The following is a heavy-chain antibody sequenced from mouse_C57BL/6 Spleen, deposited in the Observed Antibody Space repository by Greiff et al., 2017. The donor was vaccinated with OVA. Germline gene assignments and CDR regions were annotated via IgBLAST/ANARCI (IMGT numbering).Heavy chain of an antibody. V-gene: IGHV5-15*01. J-gene: IGHJ1*03. Sequence: EVQGVESGGGLVQPGGSLKLSCAASGFTFSDYGMAWVRQAPRKGPEWVAFISNLAYSIYYADTVKGRFTISRENAKDTLYLEMSSLRSEDTAMYYCARQGYYYGSNWYFDVWGTGTTVTVSS. D-gene: IGHD1-1*01. CDR2: ISNLAYSI. CDR1: GFTFSDYG. CDR3: ARQGYYYGSNWYFDV.